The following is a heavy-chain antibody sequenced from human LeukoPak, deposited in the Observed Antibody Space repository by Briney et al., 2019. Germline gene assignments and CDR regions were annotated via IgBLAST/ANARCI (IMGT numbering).Heavy chain of an antibody. CDR3: ARDTSFRGGRFDY. D-gene: IGHD2-2*01. J-gene: IGHJ4*02. V-gene: IGHV4-34*01. CDR2: IHHSGST. CDR1: GGSFSGYY. Sequence: SETLSLTCAVYGGSFSGYYWSWIRQPPGKGLECIGEIHHSGSTNYNPSLKSRVTISVDTSKNQFSLKLSSVTAADTAVYYCARDTSFRGGRFDYWGQGTLVTVSS.